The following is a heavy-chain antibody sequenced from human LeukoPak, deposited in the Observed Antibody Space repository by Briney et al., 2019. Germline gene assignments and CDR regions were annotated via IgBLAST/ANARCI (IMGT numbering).Heavy chain of an antibody. CDR1: GFTFSNYW. D-gene: IGHD5-12*01. Sequence: GGSLRLSCAASGFTFSNYWMHWVRQGPGKGLVWVSRINSDGSNTAYADSVKGRFTISRDNAKNTLSLQMNSLRAEDTAVYYCARGYAGGYFDLWGRGTLVTVSS. V-gene: IGHV3-74*01. J-gene: IGHJ2*01. CDR3: ARGYAGGYFDL. CDR2: INSDGSNT.